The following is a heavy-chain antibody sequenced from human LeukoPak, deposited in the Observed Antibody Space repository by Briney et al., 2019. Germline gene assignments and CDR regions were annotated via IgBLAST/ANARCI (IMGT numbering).Heavy chain of an antibody. CDR2: ISAYNGNT. CDR3: ARSNYGRGGYYGMDV. CDR1: GYTFTSYG. V-gene: IGHV1-18*01. D-gene: IGHD4-11*01. Sequence: ASVKVSCKASGYTFTSYGISWVRQAPGQGLEWMGWISAYNGNTNYAQKLQGRVTMTTDTSTSTAYMELRSLRSDDTAVYYCARSNYGRGGYYGMDVWGQGTTVTVSS. J-gene: IGHJ6*02.